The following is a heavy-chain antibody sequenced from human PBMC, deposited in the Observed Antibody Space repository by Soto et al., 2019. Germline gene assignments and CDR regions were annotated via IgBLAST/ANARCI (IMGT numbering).Heavy chain of an antibody. Sequence: QVQLVQSGAEVKKPGSSVKVSCKASGGTFSSYTISWVRQAPGQGLEWMGRIIPILGIANYAQKFQGRVTITADKSTSTAYMELSSLRSEDTAVYYCASIGSGYSSSWRDYWGQGTLVTVSS. V-gene: IGHV1-69*02. CDR3: ASIGSGYSSSWRDY. D-gene: IGHD6-13*01. CDR2: IIPILGIA. J-gene: IGHJ4*02. CDR1: GGTFSSYT.